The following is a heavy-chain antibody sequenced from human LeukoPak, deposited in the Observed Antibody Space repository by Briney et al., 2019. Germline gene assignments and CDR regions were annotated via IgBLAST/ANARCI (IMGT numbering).Heavy chain of an antibody. D-gene: IGHD6-13*01. CDR1: GYTFTGYY. CDR3: ARDLGRDKSSWPLT. CDR2: INPNSGGT. V-gene: IGHV1-2*02. Sequence: ASVKVSCKASGYTFTGYYMHWVRQAPGQGLEWMGWINPNSGGTNYAQKFQGRVTMTRDTSISTAYMELSRLRSDDTAVYYCARDLGRDKSSWPLTWGQGTLVTVSP. J-gene: IGHJ5*02.